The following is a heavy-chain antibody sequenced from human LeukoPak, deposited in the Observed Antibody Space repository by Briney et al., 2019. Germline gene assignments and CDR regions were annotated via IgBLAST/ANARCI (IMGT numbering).Heavy chain of an antibody. V-gene: IGHV3-7*01. Sequence: GGSLRLSCAASGFTFSSYWMSWVRQAPGKGLEWVANVKQDGSEKYYVDSVKGRFTISRDNAKNSLYLQMNSLRAEDTAVYYCAREGDLESFDYWGQGTLVTVSS. CDR3: AREGDLESFDY. J-gene: IGHJ4*02. CDR2: VKQDGSEK. D-gene: IGHD2-21*02. CDR1: GFTFSSYW.